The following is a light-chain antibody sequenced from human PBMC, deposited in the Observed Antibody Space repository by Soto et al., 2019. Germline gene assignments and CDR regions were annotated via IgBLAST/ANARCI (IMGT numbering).Light chain of an antibody. Sequence: IRMTQSPSTQSASLGDRVTITCRASQGISSWLAWYQQKPGKAPKLLIYAATILQSGVPSRFSGSESGTDFTLTISSLQPEDFATYYCQQSHSIPWTFGQGTEVDIK. V-gene: IGKV1-12*01. CDR3: QQSHSIPWT. CDR2: AAT. CDR1: QGISSW. J-gene: IGKJ1*01.